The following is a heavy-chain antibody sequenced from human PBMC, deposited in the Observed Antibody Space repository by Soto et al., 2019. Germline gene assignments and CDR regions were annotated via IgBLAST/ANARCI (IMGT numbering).Heavy chain of an antibody. CDR3: ARDRLEWLFRLYYYMDV. D-gene: IGHD3-3*01. V-gene: IGHV3-11*01. CDR2: ISSSGSTI. Sequence: PGGSLRLSCAASGFTFSDYYMSWIRQAPGKGLEWVSYISSSGSTIYYADSVKGRFTISRDNAKNSLYLQMNSLRAEDTAVYDCARDRLEWLFRLYYYMDVCGKGTTVTVAS. CDR1: GFTFSDYY. J-gene: IGHJ6*03.